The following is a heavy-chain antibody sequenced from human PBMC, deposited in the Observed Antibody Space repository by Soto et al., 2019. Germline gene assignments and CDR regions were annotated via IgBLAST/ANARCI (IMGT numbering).Heavy chain of an antibody. Sequence: ASVKVSCKASGYTFTSNWIHWMRRAPGQGLEWMGIINPSGGTTFHAQMLQGGVTLTRDTSTTTVYMELTSLTSEDTAVYYCARDHSISSSGAWWLDPWGQGTLVTVSS. CDR3: ARDHSISSSGAWWLDP. J-gene: IGHJ5*02. CDR1: GYTFTSNW. V-gene: IGHV1-46*01. CDR2: INPSGGTT. D-gene: IGHD6-13*01.